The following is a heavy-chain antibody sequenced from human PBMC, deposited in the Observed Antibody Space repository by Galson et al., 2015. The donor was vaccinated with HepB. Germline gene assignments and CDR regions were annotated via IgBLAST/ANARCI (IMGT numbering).Heavy chain of an antibody. CDR2: IYSGGST. CDR1: GFTVSSNY. V-gene: IGHV3-66*01. Sequence: SLRLSCAASGFTVSSNYMSWVRQAPGKGLEWVSVIYSGGSTYYADSVKGRFTISRDNAKNSLYLQMNSLRAEDTAVYYCARDEESCSGGSCYSAYYYYGMDVWGQGTTVTVSS. CDR3: ARDEESCSGGSCYSAYYYYGMDV. D-gene: IGHD2-15*01. J-gene: IGHJ6*02.